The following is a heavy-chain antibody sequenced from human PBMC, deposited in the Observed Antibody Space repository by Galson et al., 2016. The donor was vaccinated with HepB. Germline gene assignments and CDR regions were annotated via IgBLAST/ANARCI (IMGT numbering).Heavy chain of an antibody. CDR2: LIPVLSMS. D-gene: IGHD6-13*01. Sequence: SVKVSCKASGGSLRNYGLSWLRQAPGQVLEWMGRLIPVLSMSNYTQKFQGRVTITADRSTNIGYMELSSLRSEDPAVYYCATGRIVAAGTSHYYAADIWGQGTTVTVSS. V-gene: IGHV1-69*04. CDR1: GGSLRNYG. CDR3: ATGRIVAAGTSHYYAADI. J-gene: IGHJ6*01.